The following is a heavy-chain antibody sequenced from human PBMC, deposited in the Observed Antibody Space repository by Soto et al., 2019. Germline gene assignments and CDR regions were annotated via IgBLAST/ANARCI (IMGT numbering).Heavy chain of an antibody. V-gene: IGHV1-3*01. J-gene: IGHJ4*02. CDR2: INAGNGNT. Sequence: QVQLVQSGAEVKKPGASVKVSCKASGYTFTSYAMHWVRQAPGQRLEWMGWINAGNGNTKYSQKFQGRVTITRDTSASTAYMELSSLRSEDTAVYYCARGRILWGYFDYWGQGTLVTVSS. CDR3: ARGRILWGYFDY. D-gene: IGHD2-21*01. CDR1: GYTFTSYA.